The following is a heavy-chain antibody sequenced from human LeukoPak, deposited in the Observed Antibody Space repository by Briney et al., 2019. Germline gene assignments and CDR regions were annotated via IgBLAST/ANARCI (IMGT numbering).Heavy chain of an antibody. J-gene: IGHJ4*02. Sequence: SETLSLTCTVSGGSISSYYWSWIRQPPGKGLEWIGYIYYSGSTNYNPSLKSRVTISVDTSKNQFSLKVSSVTAADTAVYYCARKRTGDQGYYFDYWGQGTLVTVSS. CDR3: ARKRTGDQGYYFDY. CDR1: GGSISSYY. V-gene: IGHV4-59*01. CDR2: IYYSGST. D-gene: IGHD1-1*01.